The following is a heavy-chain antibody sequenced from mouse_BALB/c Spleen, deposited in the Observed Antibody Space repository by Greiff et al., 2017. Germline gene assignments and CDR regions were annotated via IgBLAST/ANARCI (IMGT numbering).Heavy chain of an antibody. Sequence: EVKLQESGAELVKPGASVKLSCTASGFNIKDTYMHWVKQRPEQGLEWIGRIDPANGNTKYDPKFQGKATITADTSSNTAYLQLSSLTSEDTAVYYCAREVFYGSSPLAYWGQGTLVTVSA. J-gene: IGHJ3*01. CDR2: IDPANGNT. CDR1: GFNIKDTY. CDR3: AREVFYGSSPLAY. D-gene: IGHD1-1*01. V-gene: IGHV14-3*02.